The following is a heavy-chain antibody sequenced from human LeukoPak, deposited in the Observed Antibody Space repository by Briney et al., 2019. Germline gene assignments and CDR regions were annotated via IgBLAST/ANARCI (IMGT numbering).Heavy chain of an antibody. V-gene: IGHV3-33*01. J-gene: IGHJ4*02. CDR2: IWYDGSNK. CDR3: AREYYGDYYFDY. Sequence: PGRSLRLSSAASGFTFSSYGMHWVRQAPGKGLEWVALIWYDGSNKYHADSVEGRFTISRDNSKNTLFLQMNSLRAEDTAVYYCAREYYGDYYFDYWGQGTLVTVSS. CDR1: GFTFSSYG. D-gene: IGHD4-17*01.